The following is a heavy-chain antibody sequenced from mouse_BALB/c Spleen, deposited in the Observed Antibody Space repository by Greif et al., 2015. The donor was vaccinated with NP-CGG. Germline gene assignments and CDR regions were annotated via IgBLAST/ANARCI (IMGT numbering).Heavy chain of an antibody. CDR1: GYTFSSYW. CDR3: ARWGFYYGSLYAMGY. V-gene: IGHV1-9*01. Sequence: VQLQESGAELMKPGASVKISCKATGYTFSSYWIEWVKQRPGHGLEWIGEILPGSGSTNYNEKFKGKATFTADTSSNTAYMQLSSLTSEDSAVYYCARWGFYYGSLYAMGYWSQGTSVTVSS. J-gene: IGHJ4*01. CDR2: ILPGSGST. D-gene: IGHD1-1*01.